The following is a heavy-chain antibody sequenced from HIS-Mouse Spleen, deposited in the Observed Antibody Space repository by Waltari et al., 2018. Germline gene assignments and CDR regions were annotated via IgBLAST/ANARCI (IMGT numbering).Heavy chain of an antibody. CDR1: GYTFTSDG. J-gene: IGHJ5*02. CDR2: ISAYNGNT. V-gene: IGHV1-18*01. CDR3: ARSESRFLEWLDWFDP. D-gene: IGHD3-3*01. Sequence: QVQLVQSGAEVKKPVASVKVSCKASGYTFTSDGISWVRQAPGQRLEWMGWISAYNGNTNYAQKLQGRVTMTTDTSTSTAYMELRSLRSDDTAVYYCARSESRFLEWLDWFDPWGQGTLVTVSS.